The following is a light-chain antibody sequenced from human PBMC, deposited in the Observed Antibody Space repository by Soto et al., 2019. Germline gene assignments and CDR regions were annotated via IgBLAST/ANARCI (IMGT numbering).Light chain of an antibody. CDR3: SSYTSSSAYV. V-gene: IGLV2-14*01. J-gene: IGLJ1*01. Sequence: QSVLTQPASVSGSPGQSITISCTGTSSDVGGYNYVSWYQQQSGKAPKLMIHEVSNRPSGVSNRFSGSKSGNTASLTISGLQAEDAADYYCSSYTSSSAYVFGIGTKV. CDR1: SSDVGGYNY. CDR2: EVS.